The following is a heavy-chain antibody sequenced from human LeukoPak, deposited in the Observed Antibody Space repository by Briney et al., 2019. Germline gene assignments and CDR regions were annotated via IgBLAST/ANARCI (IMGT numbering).Heavy chain of an antibody. CDR1: GGPFRGYY. CDR2: INHSGST. V-gene: IGHV4-34*01. Sequence: SETLSLTCAVYGGPFRGYYWSWIRQPPGKVQEWIGEINHSGSTNYNPSLKSRVTISVDTSKNQFSLKLSSVTAADTAVYYCARGHGSSGWFGYWGQGTLVTVSS. D-gene: IGHD6-19*01. CDR3: ARGHGSSGWFGY. J-gene: IGHJ4*02.